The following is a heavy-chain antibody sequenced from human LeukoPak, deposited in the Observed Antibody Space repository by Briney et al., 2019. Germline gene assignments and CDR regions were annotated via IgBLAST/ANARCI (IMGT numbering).Heavy chain of an antibody. V-gene: IGHV3-23*01. CDR1: GFTFSSYG. J-gene: IGHJ3*02. D-gene: IGHD3-10*01. CDR2: ISGSGGST. CDR3: AKALVTMVRGVILAAFDI. Sequence: GGSLRLSCAASGFTFSSYGMSWVRQAPGKGLEWVSAISGSGGSTYYADSVKGRFTISRDNSKNTLYLQMNSLRAGDTAVYYCAKALVTMVRGVILAAFDIWGQGTMVTVSS.